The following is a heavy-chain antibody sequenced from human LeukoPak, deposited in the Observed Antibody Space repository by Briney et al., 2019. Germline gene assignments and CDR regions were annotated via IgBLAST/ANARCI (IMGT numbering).Heavy chain of an antibody. CDR3: ARGHCSGGSCFDY. D-gene: IGHD2-15*01. Sequence: GRSLRLSCAASGFTFSSYAMHWARQAPGKGLEWVAVISYDGSNKYYADSVKGRFTISRDNSKNTLYLQMNSLRAEDTAVYYCARGHCSGGSCFDYWGQGTLVTVSS. V-gene: IGHV3-30*04. CDR2: ISYDGSNK. J-gene: IGHJ4*02. CDR1: GFTFSSYA.